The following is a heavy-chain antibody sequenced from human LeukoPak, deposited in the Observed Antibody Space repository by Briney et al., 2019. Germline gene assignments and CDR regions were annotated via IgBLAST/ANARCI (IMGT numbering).Heavy chain of an antibody. J-gene: IGHJ4*02. D-gene: IGHD3-10*01. Sequence: GGSLRLSCAASGFTFSSSWMVWVRQAPGKGLEWVSVIYSGGSTYYADSVKGRFTISRDNSKNTLYLQMNSLRAEDTAVYYCARDVAYYYGSGSYSLDWGQGTLVTVSS. CDR1: GFTFSSSW. CDR3: ARDVAYYYGSGSYSLD. CDR2: IYSGGST. V-gene: IGHV3-66*01.